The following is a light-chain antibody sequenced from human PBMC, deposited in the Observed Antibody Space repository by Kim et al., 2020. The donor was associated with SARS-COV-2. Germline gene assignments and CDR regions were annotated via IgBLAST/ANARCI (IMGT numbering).Light chain of an antibody. Sequence: SQGERPTLSCRAGRGVTGYLAGYQQNPGKPPRPLIKDASNRPTGIPARLGGRGSGKDFLPTIGGQGPKDFAVYYGRKRSNWPPITLGQGTRLKIK. CDR1: RGVTGY. CDR3: RKRSNWPPIT. V-gene: IGKV3-11*01. J-gene: IGKJ5*01. CDR2: DAS.